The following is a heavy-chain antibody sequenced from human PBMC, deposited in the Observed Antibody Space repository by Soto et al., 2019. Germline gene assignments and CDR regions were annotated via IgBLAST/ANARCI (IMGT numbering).Heavy chain of an antibody. D-gene: IGHD1-26*01. Sequence: GVSLRLSCAASGFTFSSYAMSWVRQAPGKGLEWVSAISGSGGSTYYADSVKGRFTISRDNSKNTLYLQMNSLRAEDTGIYYCTTDSYSSITVVLFDYWGQGTVVTVS. J-gene: IGHJ4*02. CDR2: ISGSGGST. CDR3: TTDSYSSITVVLFDY. CDR1: GFTFSSYA. V-gene: IGHV3-23*01.